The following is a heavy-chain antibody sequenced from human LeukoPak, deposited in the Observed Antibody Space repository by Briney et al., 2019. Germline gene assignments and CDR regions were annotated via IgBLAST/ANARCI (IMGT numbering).Heavy chain of an antibody. CDR3: ARTRAYYYDSSGYADY. CDR2: IYSGGST. V-gene: IGHV3-53*01. CDR1: GFTVSSNY. Sequence: GGSLRLSCAASGFTVSSNYMSWVRQAPGKGLEWVSVIYSGGSTYYADSVKGRFTISRDNSKNTLYLQMNSLRAEDTAVYYCARTRAYYYDSSGYADYWGQGTLVTVSS. D-gene: IGHD3-22*01. J-gene: IGHJ4*02.